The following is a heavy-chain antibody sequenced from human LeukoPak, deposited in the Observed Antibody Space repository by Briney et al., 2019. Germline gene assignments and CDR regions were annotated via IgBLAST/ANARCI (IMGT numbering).Heavy chain of an antibody. CDR2: IYYSGST. CDR1: GGSISSGDYY. Sequence: SQTLSLTCTVSGGSISSGDYYWSWIRQPPGKGLEWIGYIYYSGSTYYNPSLKSRVTISVDTSKNQFSLKLSSVTAADTAVYYRARDQPQLPSTYYYYYGMDVWGQGTTVTVSS. V-gene: IGHV4-30-4*01. CDR3: ARDQPQLPSTYYYYYGMDV. D-gene: IGHD2-2*01. J-gene: IGHJ6*02.